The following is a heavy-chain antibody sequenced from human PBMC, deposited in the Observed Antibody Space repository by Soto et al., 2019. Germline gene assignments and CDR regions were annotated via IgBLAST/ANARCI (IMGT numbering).Heavy chain of an antibody. D-gene: IGHD6-19*01. V-gene: IGHV1-18*01. CDR2: ISAYNGNT. CDR1: GYTFTSYG. Sequence: QVQLVQSGAEVKKPGASVKVSCKASGYTFTSYGISWVRQAPGQGREWMGWISAYNGNTNYAQKLQGRVTMTTDTSTSTAYMELRSLRSDDTAVYYCARDSSGAVADNYGMDVWGQGTTVTVSS. J-gene: IGHJ6*02. CDR3: ARDSSGAVADNYGMDV.